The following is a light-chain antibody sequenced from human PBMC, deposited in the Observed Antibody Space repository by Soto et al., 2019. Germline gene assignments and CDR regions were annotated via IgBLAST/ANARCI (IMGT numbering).Light chain of an antibody. Sequence: QSALTQPASESGSPGQSITIPCTGTTTDVGGYNYVSWYQQHPGKAPKLLIYEVSNRPSGVSDRFSGSKSGNTASLTISGLQAEDEADYYCSSYTSSSTWVFGGGTKLTVL. J-gene: IGLJ2*01. CDR3: SSYTSSSTWV. CDR1: TTDVGGYNY. V-gene: IGLV2-14*01. CDR2: EVS.